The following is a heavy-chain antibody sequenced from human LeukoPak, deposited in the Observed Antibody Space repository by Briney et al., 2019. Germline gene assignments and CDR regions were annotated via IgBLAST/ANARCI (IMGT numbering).Heavy chain of an antibody. CDR3: AKDRGSGSSYYYGMDV. J-gene: IGHJ6*02. D-gene: IGHD3-10*01. Sequence: GGSLRLSCAASGFTFSSYAMSWVRQAPGKGLEWVSGISWNSGSIGYADSVKGRFTISRDNAKNSLYLQMNSLRAEDTALYYCAKDRGSGSSYYYGMDVWGQGTTVTVSS. V-gene: IGHV3-9*01. CDR2: ISWNSGSI. CDR1: GFTFSSYA.